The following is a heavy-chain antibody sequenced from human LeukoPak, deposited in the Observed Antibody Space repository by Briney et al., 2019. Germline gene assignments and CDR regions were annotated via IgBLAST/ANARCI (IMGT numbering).Heavy chain of an antibody. D-gene: IGHD3-22*01. CDR2: INPSGGST. V-gene: IGHV1-46*01. Sequence: ASVKVSCKASGYTFTSYYMHWVRQAPGQGLGSMGIINPSGGSTSYAQKFQGRVTMTRDMSTSTVYMELSSLRSEDTAVYYCARAPTYYYDSSGYSEYFQHWGQGTLVTVSS. CDR1: GYTFTSYY. CDR3: ARAPTYYYDSSGYSEYFQH. J-gene: IGHJ1*01.